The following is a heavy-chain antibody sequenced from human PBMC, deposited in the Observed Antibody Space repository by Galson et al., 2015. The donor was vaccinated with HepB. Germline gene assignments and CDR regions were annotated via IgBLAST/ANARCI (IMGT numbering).Heavy chain of an antibody. V-gene: IGHV1-69*06. D-gene: IGHD3-3*01. Sequence: SVKVSCKASGGTFSSYAISWVRQAPGQGLEWMGGIIPIFGTANYAQKFQGRVTITADKSTSTAYMELSSLRSEDTAVYYCARALGGNDFWSGSLEYYYGMDVWGQGTTVTVSS. CDR1: GGTFSSYA. J-gene: IGHJ6*02. CDR2: IIPIFGTA. CDR3: ARALGGNDFWSGSLEYYYGMDV.